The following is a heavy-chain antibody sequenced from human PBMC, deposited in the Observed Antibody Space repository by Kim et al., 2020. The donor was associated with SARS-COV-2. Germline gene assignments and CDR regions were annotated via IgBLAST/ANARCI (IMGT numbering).Heavy chain of an antibody. J-gene: IGHJ4*02. V-gene: IGHV4-34*01. D-gene: IGHD1-1*01. Sequence: SETLSLTCAVYGGSFSGYYWSWIRQPPGKGLEWIGEINHSGSTNYNPSFKSRVTISVDTSKNQFSLKLSSVTAADTAVYYCARGFAATTSGLGYWGQGTLVTVSS. CDR3: ARGFAATTSGLGY. CDR2: INHSGST. CDR1: GGSFSGYY.